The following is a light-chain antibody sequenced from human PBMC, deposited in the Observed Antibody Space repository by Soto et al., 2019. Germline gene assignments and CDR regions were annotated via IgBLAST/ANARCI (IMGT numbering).Light chain of an antibody. V-gene: IGKV2-28*01. Sequence: EIVLTQSPLSLPVTPGEPASISCRSSRNLLHSNGYYYLDWYLQKPGQSPQLLIYLGSNRASGVPDRFSGSGSGTDFTLTISRVXAEDVGVYFCAQGLATPFTFGGGTKVEIK. CDR1: RNLLHSNGYYY. CDR2: LGS. J-gene: IGKJ4*01. CDR3: AQGLATPFT.